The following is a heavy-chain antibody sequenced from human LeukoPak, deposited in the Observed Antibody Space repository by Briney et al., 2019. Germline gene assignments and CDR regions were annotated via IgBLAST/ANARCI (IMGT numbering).Heavy chain of an antibody. CDR1: GGSISSSSYY. Sequence: PSETLSLTCTVSGGSISSSSYYWGWIRQPPGKGLEGIGSIYYSGSTNYNPSLKSRVTISVDTSTNQFSLKLSSVTAADTAVYYCATHKPIHSSSWNRYFDLWGRGTLVTVSS. CDR3: ATHKPIHSSSWNRYFDL. CDR2: IYYSGST. J-gene: IGHJ2*01. V-gene: IGHV4-39*07. D-gene: IGHD6-13*01.